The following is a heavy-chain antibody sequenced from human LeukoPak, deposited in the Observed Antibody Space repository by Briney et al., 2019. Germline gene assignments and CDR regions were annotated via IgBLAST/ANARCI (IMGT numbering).Heavy chain of an antibody. J-gene: IGHJ4*02. CDR3: ARGFRNCSSTTCYGGYYFDY. V-gene: IGHV4-39*02. D-gene: IGHD2-2*01. CDR2: IYYSGST. CDR1: GDSISSSSYY. Sequence: PSETLSLTCTVSGDSISSSSYYWGWIRQPPGKRLEWIGCIYYSGSTYYNPSLKSRVTISVDSSKNHFSLRLSSVTAADTAVYYCARGFRNCSSTTCYGGYYFDYWGQGTLVTVSS.